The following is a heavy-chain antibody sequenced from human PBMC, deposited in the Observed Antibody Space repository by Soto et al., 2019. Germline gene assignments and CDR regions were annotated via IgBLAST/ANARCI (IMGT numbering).Heavy chain of an antibody. V-gene: IGHV4-30-2*01. CDR3: ARAGGLGAVAVDY. CDR1: GGYISSGGYS. J-gene: IGHJ4*02. D-gene: IGHD6-19*01. CDR2: IYHSGST. Sequence: QLQLQESGSGLVKPSQTLSLTCAVSGGYISSGGYSWSWIRQRPGKGLEWIGYIYHSGSTYYNPSLKSRVTISVDRSKNQFSLKLSSVTAADTAVYYCARAGGLGAVAVDYWGQGTLVTVSS.